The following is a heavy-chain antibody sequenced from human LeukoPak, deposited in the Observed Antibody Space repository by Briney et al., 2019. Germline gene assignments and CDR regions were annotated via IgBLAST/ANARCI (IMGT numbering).Heavy chain of an antibody. V-gene: IGHV6-1*01. J-gene: IGHJ6*03. CDR3: ARDYASSKRGFYFYMDV. CDR1: GDSVSSNNAA. D-gene: IGHD3-10*01. Sequence: SQTLSLTCAISGDSVSSNNAAWNWMRQSPSRGLEWLGRTYYRSRWYNDYAVSVKSRVIISPDTSKNQFSLQLNSVTPEDTALYFCARDYASSKRGFYFYMDVWGKGITVTVSS. CDR2: TYYRSRWYN.